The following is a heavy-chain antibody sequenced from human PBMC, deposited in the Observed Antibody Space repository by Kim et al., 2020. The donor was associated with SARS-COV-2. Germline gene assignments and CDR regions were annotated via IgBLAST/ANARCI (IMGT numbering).Heavy chain of an antibody. J-gene: IGHJ6*02. V-gene: IGHV3-23*01. Sequence: YAASVKGRFTISRDNSKNTLYLQMNSLRAEDTAVYYCAKILTLRSTGMDVWGQGTTVTVSS. D-gene: IGHD3-3*01. CDR3: AKILTLRSTGMDV.